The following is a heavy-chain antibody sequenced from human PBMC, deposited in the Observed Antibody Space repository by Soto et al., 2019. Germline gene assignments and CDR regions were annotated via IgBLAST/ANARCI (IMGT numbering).Heavy chain of an antibody. CDR3: ARDRRGITVFGVIIRQSDWFDL. J-gene: IGHJ5*01. CDR2: ISAYNGNT. D-gene: IGHD3-3*01. V-gene: IGHV1-18*01. Sequence: ASVKVSCKASGYTFTNYGISWVRQAPGQGLEWMGWISAYNGNTEYAQRLQGRVTMTTDTSTNTAYMELRSLRTDDTAVYYCARDRRGITVFGVIIRQSDWFDLWGQGTLVTGSS. CDR1: GYTFTNYG.